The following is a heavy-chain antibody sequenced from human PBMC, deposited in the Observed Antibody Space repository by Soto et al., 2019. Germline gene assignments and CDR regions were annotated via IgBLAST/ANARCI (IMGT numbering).Heavy chain of an antibody. V-gene: IGHV1-2*04. D-gene: IGHD4-4*01. CDR2: INPNSGAT. CDR1: GYTFIYYY. J-gene: IGHJ4*02. Sequence: QVQLVQSGAELKKPGASVKVSCKASGYTFIYYYIHWVRQAPGQGLEWMGWINPNSGATNSAQKFQDWVTMTRDTSISTAYMELCRLRSDDTAVYYCARSDMTTIPNGAYWGQGTLVTVSS. CDR3: ARSDMTTIPNGAY.